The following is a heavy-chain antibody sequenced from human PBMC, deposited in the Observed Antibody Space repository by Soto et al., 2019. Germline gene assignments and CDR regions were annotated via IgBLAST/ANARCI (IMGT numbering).Heavy chain of an antibody. CDR1: GGTFSSYT. V-gene: IGHV1-69*08. D-gene: IGHD1-26*01. J-gene: IGHJ4*02. CDR2: IIPILGIA. Sequence: QVQLVQSGAEVKKPGSSVKVSCKASGGTFSSYTISWVRQAPGQGLEWMGRIIPILGIANYAQNFQGRVTITADKSTSTAYMELSSLRSEDTAVYYCARDQSVVGATPYDYWGQGTLVTVSS. CDR3: ARDQSVVGATPYDY.